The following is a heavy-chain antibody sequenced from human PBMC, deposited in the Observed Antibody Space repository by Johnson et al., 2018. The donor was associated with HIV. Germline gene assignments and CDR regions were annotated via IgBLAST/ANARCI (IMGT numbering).Heavy chain of an antibody. V-gene: IGHV3-33*01. Sequence: QVQLVESGGGVVQPGRSLRLSCAASGFTFSSYGMHWVRQAPGKGLEWVAVIWYDGSNKYYADSVKGRFTISRDNSKNTLYLQMNSLRAGDTAVYYCARGVPIAAAGHDAFDIWGQGTMVTVSS. CDR1: GFTFSSYG. D-gene: IGHD6-13*01. J-gene: IGHJ3*02. CDR2: IWYDGSNK. CDR3: ARGVPIAAAGHDAFDI.